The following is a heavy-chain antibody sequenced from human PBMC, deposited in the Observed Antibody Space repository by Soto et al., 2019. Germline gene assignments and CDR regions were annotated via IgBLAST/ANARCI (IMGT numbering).Heavy chain of an antibody. CDR1: GFTFTSSA. V-gene: IGHV1-58*01. CDR2: IVVGSGNT. CDR3: AAYYQTRCSHYGIDD. D-gene: IGHD3-10*01. J-gene: IGHJ6*02. Sequence: SVKVSCKASGFTFTSSAVQWVRQARGQRLEWIGWIVVGSGNTNYAQKFQERVTITTDMSTSTAYMELSSLRSEDTAVYYCAAYYQTRCSHYGIDDWGEVTTYTVSS.